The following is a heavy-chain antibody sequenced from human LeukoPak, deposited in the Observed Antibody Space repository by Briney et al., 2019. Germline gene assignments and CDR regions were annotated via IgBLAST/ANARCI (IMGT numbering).Heavy chain of an antibody. J-gene: IGHJ4*02. CDR1: GYSITNAYY. CDR3: ARVRWVGQQLVPLYYFDY. V-gene: IGHV4-38-2*02. CDR2: LYHSGST. Sequence: PSETLSLTCTVSGYSITNAYYWGWIRLPPGKGLEWIGSLYHSGSTYYNPSLKSRVTTSVDTSKNRFSLKLTSVTAADTAVYYCARVRWVGQQLVPLYYFDYWGQGTLVTVSS. D-gene: IGHD6-13*01.